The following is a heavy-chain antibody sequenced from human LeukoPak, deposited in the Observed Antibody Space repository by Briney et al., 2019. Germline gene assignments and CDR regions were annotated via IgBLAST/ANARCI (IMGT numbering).Heavy chain of an antibody. CDR2: IYSDDSP. D-gene: IGHD1-26*01. J-gene: IGHJ4*02. CDR3: AASGRYATPYDH. CDR1: GFTVTSSY. Sequence: GGSLRLSCAASGFTVTSSYMSWVRQAPGRGLEWVSVIYSDDSPYYPDSVKGRFSISRDNSKNMLYLQMNSLRVEDTAVYYCAASGRYATPYDHRGQGTLVTVSS. V-gene: IGHV3-66*01.